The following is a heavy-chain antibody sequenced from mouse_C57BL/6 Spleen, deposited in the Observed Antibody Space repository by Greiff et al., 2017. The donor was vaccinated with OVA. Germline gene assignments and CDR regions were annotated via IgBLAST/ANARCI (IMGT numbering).Heavy chain of an antibody. CDR1: GFTFSDYY. J-gene: IGHJ3*01. D-gene: IGHD2-1*01. V-gene: IGHV5-16*01. CDR2: INYDGSST. Sequence: EVQLQESEGGLVQPGSSMKLSCTASGFTFSDYYMAWVRQVPEKGLEWVANINYDGSSTYYLDSLKSRFIISRDNAKNLLYLKMSRLKSEDTATYYCARVNYGFAYWGKGTLVTVSA. CDR3: ARVNYGFAY.